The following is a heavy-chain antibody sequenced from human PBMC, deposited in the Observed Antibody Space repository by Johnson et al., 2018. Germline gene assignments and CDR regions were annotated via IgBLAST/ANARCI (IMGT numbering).Heavy chain of an antibody. J-gene: IGHJ6*02. Sequence: VQLVQSGGGLVQPGRSLRLSCAASGFTFSSYAMSWVRQAPGKGLEWVSGINSDGSSPSYADSVKGRFTISRDNAKNTVYLQMNSLRAEDTAVYDCAKITTYYYGSGIRYYYGMDVWGQGTTVTVSS. CDR3: AKITTYYYGSGIRYYYGMDV. V-gene: IGHV3-74*02. CDR2: INSDGSSP. CDR1: GFTFSSYA. D-gene: IGHD3-10*01.